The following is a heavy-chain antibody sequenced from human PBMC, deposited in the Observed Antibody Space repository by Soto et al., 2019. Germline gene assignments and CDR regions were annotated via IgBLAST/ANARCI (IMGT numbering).Heavy chain of an antibody. Sequence: QVQLVESGGGVVQPGTSLRLSCAASGLTFNSHGMHWVRQAPGKGLEWVAVISSNGKQKYYADSVEGRFTISRDDSKSMVYLQMNSLGTEDTAVYYCAKDRTYTCSFENWGQGTLVTVSS. V-gene: IGHV3-30*18. D-gene: IGHD2-15*01. CDR3: AKDRTYTCSFEN. CDR1: GLTFNSHG. CDR2: ISSNGKQK. J-gene: IGHJ4*02.